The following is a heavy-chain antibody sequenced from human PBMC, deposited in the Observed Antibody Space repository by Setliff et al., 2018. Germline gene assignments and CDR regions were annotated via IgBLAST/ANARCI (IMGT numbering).Heavy chain of an antibody. CDR3: ARPPYYYGSGTYLDNNNRWFDP. D-gene: IGHD3-10*01. CDR1: GYRFTNYW. CDR2: IYPGDSIT. J-gene: IGHJ5*02. Sequence: GESLKISCEGSGYRFTNYWIGWVRQMPGKGLEWMGIIYPGDSITRYSPPFQGQVTISVDKSINTAYLQWSSLRASDTAIYYCARPPYYYGSGTYLDNNNRWFDPWGQGTLVTVSS. V-gene: IGHV5-51*01.